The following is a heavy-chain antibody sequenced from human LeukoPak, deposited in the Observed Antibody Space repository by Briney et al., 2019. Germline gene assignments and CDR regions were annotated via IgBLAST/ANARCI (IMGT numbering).Heavy chain of an antibody. CDR1: GFTFSSYS. V-gene: IGHV3-21*01. J-gene: IGHJ4*02. Sequence: GGSLRLSCAASGFTFSSYSMNWVRQAPGKGLEWVSSISSSSSYIYYADSVKGRFTISRDNAKNALYLQMNSLRAEDTAVYYCARDFPAYYDILTGYYSLSPLDYWGQGTLVTVSS. CDR3: ARDFPAYYDILTGYYSLSPLDY. D-gene: IGHD3-9*01. CDR2: ISSSSSYI.